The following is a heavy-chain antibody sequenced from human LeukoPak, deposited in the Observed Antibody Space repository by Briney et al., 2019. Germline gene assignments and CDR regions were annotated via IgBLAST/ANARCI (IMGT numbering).Heavy chain of an antibody. CDR1: GFTFSSYS. CDR2: ISSSSSYI. Sequence: GGSLRISCAASGFTFSSYSMTWVRQAPGKGLEWVSSISSSSSYIYYADSVKGRFTISRDNAKNSLYLQMNSLRAEDTAVYYCARVLVPAAILWFDPWGQGTLVTVSS. V-gene: IGHV3-21*01. D-gene: IGHD2-2*02. CDR3: ARVLVPAAILWFDP. J-gene: IGHJ5*02.